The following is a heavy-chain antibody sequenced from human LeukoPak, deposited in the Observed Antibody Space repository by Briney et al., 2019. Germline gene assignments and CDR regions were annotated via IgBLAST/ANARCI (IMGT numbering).Heavy chain of an antibody. CDR2: INPNSGGT. CDR3: ARGVGAIQPYYFDY. Sequence: ASVKVSCKASGYTFTGYYMHWVRQAPGQGLEWMGWINPNSGGTNYAQKFQGRVTMTRDTSISTAYMELSRLRSDDTAVYYCARGVGAIQPYYFDYWGQGTLVTVSS. J-gene: IGHJ4*02. CDR1: GYTFTGYY. D-gene: IGHD1-26*01. V-gene: IGHV1-2*02.